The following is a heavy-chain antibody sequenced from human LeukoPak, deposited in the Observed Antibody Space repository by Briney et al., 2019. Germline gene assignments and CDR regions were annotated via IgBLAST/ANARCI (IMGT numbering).Heavy chain of an antibody. Sequence: PSETLSLTCTVSGGSISSYYWSWIRQPPGKGLEWTGYIYYSGSTNYNPSLKSRVTISIDTSKNQFSLKLSSVTAADTAVYYCAGGYRRSSSFAYWGQGTLVTVSS. V-gene: IGHV4-59*08. D-gene: IGHD6-6*01. J-gene: IGHJ4*02. CDR2: IYYSGST. CDR1: GGSISSYY. CDR3: AGGYRRSSSFAY.